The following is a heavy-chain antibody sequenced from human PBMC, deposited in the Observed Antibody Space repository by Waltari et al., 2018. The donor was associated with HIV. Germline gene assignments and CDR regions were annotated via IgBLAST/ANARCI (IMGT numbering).Heavy chain of an antibody. CDR1: GGSFSNYY. CDR3: ERWGLRYSNAWSFDY. J-gene: IGHJ4*02. Sequence: QVQLQESGPGLVKPSETLSLPCTVSGGSFSNYYWSWVRQPSGKGLEWIGYINYSGITKYNPSLKSRVAILVDTSKNQFSLILTSVTAADTAVYYCERWGLRYSNAWSFDYWGQGILVTVSS. D-gene: IGHD6-19*01. CDR2: INYSGIT. V-gene: IGHV4-59*01.